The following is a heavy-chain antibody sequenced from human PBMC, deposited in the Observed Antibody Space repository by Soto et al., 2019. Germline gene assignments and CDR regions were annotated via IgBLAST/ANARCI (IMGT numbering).Heavy chain of an antibody. CDR2: VYNSGST. D-gene: IGHD3-10*01. J-gene: IGHJ4*02. CDR3: ASMGYYSGSGSYPLDY. CDR1: GGSISRYY. Sequence: QVQLQESGPGLVKPSETLSLTCTVSGGSISRYYWIWIRQPPGKGLEWIGFVYNSGSTSSNPSLMSRVTIPVGTSKDQFSLNLSSGSAADTAGYYCASMGYYSGSGSYPLDYWGQGNLVTGSS. V-gene: IGHV4-59*08.